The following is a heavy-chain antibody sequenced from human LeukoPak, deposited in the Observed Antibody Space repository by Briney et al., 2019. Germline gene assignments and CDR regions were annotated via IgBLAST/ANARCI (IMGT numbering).Heavy chain of an antibody. V-gene: IGHV4-59*01. J-gene: IGHJ6*03. Sequence: SETLSLTCTVSGGSISSYYWSWIRQPPGKGLEWIGYIHYSGSTNYKSSLKSRVTISVDTSKNQFSPKLSSVTAADTAVYYCARTTEGGYTYDYFYYYYMDVWGKGTTVTISS. CDR3: ARTTEGGYTYDYFYYYYMDV. CDR2: IHYSGST. CDR1: GGSISSYY. D-gene: IGHD5-18*01.